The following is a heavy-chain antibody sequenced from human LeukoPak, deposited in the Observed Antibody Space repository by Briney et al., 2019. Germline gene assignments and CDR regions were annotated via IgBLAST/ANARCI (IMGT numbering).Heavy chain of an antibody. Sequence: SETLSLTCTVSGGSISHYYWTWVRQPAGKGLEWIGYTYSGEPSKYNPSLRSRVTISLDTSQSQFSLRLTSVTAADTAVYYCAREPGRRLDSRTAWGQGTLVTVSS. V-gene: IGHV4-4*07. D-gene: IGHD6-13*01. CDR1: GGSISHYY. CDR3: AREPGRRLDSRTA. J-gene: IGHJ5*02. CDR2: TYSGEPS.